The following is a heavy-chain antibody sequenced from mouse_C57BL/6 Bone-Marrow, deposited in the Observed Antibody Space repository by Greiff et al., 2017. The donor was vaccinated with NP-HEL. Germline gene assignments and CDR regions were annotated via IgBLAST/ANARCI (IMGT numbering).Heavy chain of an antibody. Sequence: DVQLVESGGGLVKPGGSLKLSCAASGFTFSSYTMSWVCQTPEKRLEWVATISGGGGNTYYPDSVKGRVTISRDNAKNTLYLQMSSLRSEDTALYYCASTLWFAYWGQGTLVTVSA. CDR1: GFTFSSYT. CDR2: ISGGGGNT. V-gene: IGHV5-9*01. J-gene: IGHJ3*01. CDR3: ASTLWFAY.